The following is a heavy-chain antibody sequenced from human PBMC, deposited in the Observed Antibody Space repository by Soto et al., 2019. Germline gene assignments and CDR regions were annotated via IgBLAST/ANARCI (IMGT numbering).Heavy chain of an antibody. J-gene: IGHJ4*02. CDR2: INAYNGNT. V-gene: IGHV1-18*01. CDR3: ARGTSPGYSYGPRSAHLVY. CDR1: GYTFTSYG. D-gene: IGHD5-18*01. Sequence: ASVKVSCKASGYTFTSYGISWVRQAPGQGLEWMGWINAYNGNTNYAQKLQGRVTMTTDTSTSTAYMELRSLRSDDTAVYYCARGTSPGYSYGPRSAHLVYWGQGTLVTVSS.